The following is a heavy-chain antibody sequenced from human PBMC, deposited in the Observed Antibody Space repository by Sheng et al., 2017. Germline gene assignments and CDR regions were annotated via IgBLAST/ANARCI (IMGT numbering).Heavy chain of an antibody. CDR1: GGSFSGYY. D-gene: IGHD5-12*01. CDR3: ARHSRYSGYTQKLYFDY. J-gene: IGHJ4*02. CDR2: INHSGST. V-gene: IGHV4-34*01. Sequence: QVQLQQWGAGLLKPSETLSLTCAVYGGSFSGYYWSWIRQPPGKGLEWIGEINHSGSTNYNPSLKSRVTISVDTSKNQFSLKLSSVTAADTAVYYCARHSRYSGYTQKLYFDYWGQGTLVTVSS.